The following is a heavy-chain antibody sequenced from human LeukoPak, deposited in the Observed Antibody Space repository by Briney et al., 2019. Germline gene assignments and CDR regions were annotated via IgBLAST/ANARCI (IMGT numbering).Heavy chain of an antibody. D-gene: IGHD7-27*01. J-gene: IGHJ4*02. Sequence: VASVKVSCKASGYTFTSYDINWVRQATGQGLEWLGWMSPNNGDAGYAQKFQGRVTMTRDTSTNTAYMELSALTSKDTAVYYCARNPPRTGDFNSWGQGALVTVSS. CDR3: ARNPPRTGDFNS. CDR2: MSPNNGDA. V-gene: IGHV1-8*01. CDR1: GYTFTSYD.